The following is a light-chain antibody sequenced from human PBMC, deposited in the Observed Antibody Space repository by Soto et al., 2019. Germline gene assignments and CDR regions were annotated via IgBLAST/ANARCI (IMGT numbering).Light chain of an antibody. Sequence: EIVLTQSPGTLSLSPGERATLSCRASQSLSINSLAWYQQKPGQSPRLLVYGASTRDTGIPDRFRGSGSGTDFALTISSLEPEDFAMYYCQQYDGSPLTCGPGTKVDIK. CDR3: QQYDGSPLT. J-gene: IGKJ3*01. CDR2: GAS. V-gene: IGKV3-20*01. CDR1: QSLSINS.